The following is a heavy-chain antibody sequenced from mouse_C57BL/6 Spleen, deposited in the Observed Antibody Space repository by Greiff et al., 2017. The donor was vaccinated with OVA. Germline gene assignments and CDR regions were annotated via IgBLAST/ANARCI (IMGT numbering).Heavy chain of an antibody. CDR2: ISYDGSN. V-gene: IGHV3-6*01. CDR1: GYSITSGYY. J-gene: IGHJ3*01. CDR3: ARDDYDEAWFAY. Sequence: EVKVEESGPGLVKPSQSLSLTCSVTGYSITSGYYWNWIRQFPGNKLEWMGYISYDGSNNYNPSLKNRISITRDTSKNQFFLKLNSVTTEDTATYYCARDDYDEAWFAYWGQGTLVTVSA. D-gene: IGHD2-4*01.